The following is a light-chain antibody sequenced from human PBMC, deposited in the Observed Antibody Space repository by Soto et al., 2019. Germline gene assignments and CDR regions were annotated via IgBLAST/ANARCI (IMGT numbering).Light chain of an antibody. Sequence: DIQLTQSPSSLSASVGDRVTITCRASQGISNYVAWYQQKPGKAPKLLIYAASALQMGVPSRFSGSGSGTDFTLTISSLQPEDVATYYCQKYNSSLWTFGQGTKVEIK. CDR1: QGISNY. CDR3: QKYNSSLWT. V-gene: IGKV1-27*01. CDR2: AAS. J-gene: IGKJ1*01.